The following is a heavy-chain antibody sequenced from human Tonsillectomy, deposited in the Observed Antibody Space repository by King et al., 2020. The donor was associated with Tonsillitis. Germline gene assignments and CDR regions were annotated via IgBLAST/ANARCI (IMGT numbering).Heavy chain of an antibody. V-gene: IGHV3-30*04. J-gene: IGHJ4*02. CDR2: ISYDGSNK. Sequence: VQLVESGGGVVQPGRSLRLSCAASGFSFSSYAMHWVRQAPGKGLEWVAVISYDGSNKYYADSVKGRFTISRDNSKNTLYLQMSSLRAEDTAVYYCARVQTEDGETYFDYWGQGTLVTVSS. CDR1: GFSFSSYA. CDR3: ARVQTEDGETYFDY. D-gene: IGHD2-21*01.